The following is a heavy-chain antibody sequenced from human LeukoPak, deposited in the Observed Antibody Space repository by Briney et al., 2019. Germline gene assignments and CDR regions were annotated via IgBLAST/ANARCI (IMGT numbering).Heavy chain of an antibody. Sequence: PSETLSPTCTVSGGSISSYYWSWIRQPPGKGLEWIGYIYYSGSTNYNPSLKSRVTISVDTSKNQFSLKLSSVTAADTAVYYCAGYHYDILTGYYLDYWGQGTLVTVSS. CDR3: AGYHYDILTGYYLDY. V-gene: IGHV4-59*01. CDR1: GGSISSYY. CDR2: IYYSGST. D-gene: IGHD3-9*01. J-gene: IGHJ4*02.